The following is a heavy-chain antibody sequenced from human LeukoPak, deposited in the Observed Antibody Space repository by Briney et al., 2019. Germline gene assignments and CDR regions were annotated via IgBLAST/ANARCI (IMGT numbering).Heavy chain of an antibody. CDR2: ISGDGGST. D-gene: IGHD2-15*01. V-gene: IGHV3-43*02. CDR3: AKDLGGSDY. CDR1: GFTFDDYA. Sequence: PGGSLRLSCAASGFTFDDYAMHWVRPALGKGLECVSLISGDGGSTYYADTVKGRYTISTDNSKNSLYMKMNSLRTEDAALYSCAKDLGGSDYWGQGTLVTVSS. J-gene: IGHJ4*02.